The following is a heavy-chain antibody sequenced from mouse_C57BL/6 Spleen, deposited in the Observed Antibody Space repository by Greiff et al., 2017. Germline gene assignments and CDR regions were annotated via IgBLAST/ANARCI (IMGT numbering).Heavy chain of an antibody. J-gene: IGHJ3*01. Sequence: QVQLQQSGPELVKPGASVKISCKASGYAFSSSWMNWVKQRPGKGLEWIGRIYPGDGDTNYNGKFKGKATLTADKSSSTAYMQLSSLTSEDSGVYFCARAGYYGTAGFVYWGKGTLVTVSA. D-gene: IGHD1-1*01. CDR2: IYPGDGDT. V-gene: IGHV1-82*01. CDR3: ARAGYYGTAGFVY. CDR1: GYAFSSSW.